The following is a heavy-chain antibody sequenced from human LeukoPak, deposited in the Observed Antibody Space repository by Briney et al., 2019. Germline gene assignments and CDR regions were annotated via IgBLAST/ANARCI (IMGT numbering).Heavy chain of an antibody. CDR2: IKQDGSEK. Sequence: GGSLRLSCAASGFPFSSYWMSWVRQAPGKGLEWVANIKQDGSEKYYVDSVKGRFTISRDNAKNSLYLQMNSLRAEDTAVYYCARDRVTMVRGVNYYFDYWGQGTLVTVSS. CDR1: GFPFSSYW. CDR3: ARDRVTMVRGVNYYFDY. D-gene: IGHD3-10*01. J-gene: IGHJ4*02. V-gene: IGHV3-7*05.